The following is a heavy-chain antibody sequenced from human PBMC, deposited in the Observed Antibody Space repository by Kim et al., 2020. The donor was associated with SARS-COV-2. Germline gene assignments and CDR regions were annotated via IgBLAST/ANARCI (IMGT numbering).Heavy chain of an antibody. Sequence: PSLTSRVTISVDTSKNQFSLKLSSVTAADTAVYYCARARVGATRGYYFDYWGQGTLVTVSS. D-gene: IGHD1-26*01. V-gene: IGHV4-59*01. CDR3: ARARVGATRGYYFDY. J-gene: IGHJ4*02.